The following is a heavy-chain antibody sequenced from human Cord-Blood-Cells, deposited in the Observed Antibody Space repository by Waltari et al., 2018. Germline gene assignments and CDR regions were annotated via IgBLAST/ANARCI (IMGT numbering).Heavy chain of an antibody. CDR3: ARSYGAAGTCFQH. D-gene: IGHD6-13*01. CDR2: INPNSGGT. J-gene: IGHJ1*01. Sequence: QVQLVQSGAEVKKPGASVKFSWKACGYTFTGHFLHWVAQAPGQGLEWMGRINPNSGGTNYAQKFQGRVTMTRDTSISTAYMELSRLRSDDTAVYYCARSYGAAGTCFQHWGQGTLVTVSS. V-gene: IGHV1-2*06. CDR1: GYTFTGHF.